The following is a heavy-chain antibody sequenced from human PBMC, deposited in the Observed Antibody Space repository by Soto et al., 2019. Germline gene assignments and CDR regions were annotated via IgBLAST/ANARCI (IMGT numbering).Heavy chain of an antibody. J-gene: IGHJ4*02. CDR2: INSDGSST. CDR1: GFTFDNYA. CDR3: AVAVAGPTAIGY. V-gene: IGHV3-74*01. D-gene: IGHD6-19*01. Sequence: GGSLRLSCAASGFTFDNYAMSWVRQAPGKGLVWVSRINSDGSSTSYADSVKGRFTISRDNAKNTLYLQMNSLRAEDTAVYYCAVAVAGPTAIGYWGQGTLVTVSS.